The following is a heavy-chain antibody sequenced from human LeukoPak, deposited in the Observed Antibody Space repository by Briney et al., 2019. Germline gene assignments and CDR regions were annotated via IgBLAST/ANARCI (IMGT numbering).Heavy chain of an antibody. Sequence: GGSLRLSCAASGFTFSSYGMHWVRQAPGKGLEWVAVISYDGSNRYYAGSVKGRFTISRDNSKNTLYLQMNSLRAEDTAVYYCAKDQSSSTYFDYWGQGTLVTVSS. J-gene: IGHJ4*02. CDR1: GFTFSSYG. CDR3: AKDQSSSTYFDY. D-gene: IGHD6-6*01. CDR2: ISYDGSNR. V-gene: IGHV3-30*18.